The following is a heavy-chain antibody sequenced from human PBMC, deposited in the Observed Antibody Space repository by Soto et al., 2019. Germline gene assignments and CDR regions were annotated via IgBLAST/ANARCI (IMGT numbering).Heavy chain of an antibody. Sequence: GASVKVCCKVSGYALAELSMHWVRQAPGKGLEWMGGFDPEDGETIYAQKFQGRVTMTEDTSTDTAYMELSSLRSEDTAVYYCATGKVYKQWLVGPWGQGTLVTVSS. D-gene: IGHD6-19*01. CDR1: GYALAELS. J-gene: IGHJ5*02. CDR3: ATGKVYKQWLVGP. V-gene: IGHV1-24*01. CDR2: FDPEDGET.